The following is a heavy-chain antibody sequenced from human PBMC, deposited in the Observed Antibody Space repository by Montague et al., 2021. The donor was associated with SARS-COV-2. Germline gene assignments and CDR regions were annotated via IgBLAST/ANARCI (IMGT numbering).Heavy chain of an antibody. CDR3: ARVVGDYDFWSGQYYYYYYMDV. CDR2: IYYSGST. J-gene: IGHJ6*03. Sequence: SETLSLTCTVSGGSISSYYWSWIRQPPGKGLEWIGYIYYSGSTSYNPSLKSRVTISVGTSKNQFSLKLSSVTAADTAVYSCARVVGDYDFWSGQYYYYYYMDVWGKGTTVTVSS. V-gene: IGHV4-59*01. D-gene: IGHD3-3*01. CDR1: GGSISSYY.